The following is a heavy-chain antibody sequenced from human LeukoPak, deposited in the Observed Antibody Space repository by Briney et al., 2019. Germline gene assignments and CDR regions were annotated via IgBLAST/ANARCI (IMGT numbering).Heavy chain of an antibody. J-gene: IGHJ4*02. D-gene: IGHD5-18*01. Sequence: ASVKVSCKASGYTFTSYGTSWVRQAPGQGLEWMGWISAYNGNTDYAQKLQGRVTMTTDTSTSTAYMELRSLRSDDTAVYYCARVDTPMDPIDYWGQGTLVTVSS. CDR2: ISAYNGNT. CDR3: ARVDTPMDPIDY. CDR1: GYTFTSYG. V-gene: IGHV1-18*01.